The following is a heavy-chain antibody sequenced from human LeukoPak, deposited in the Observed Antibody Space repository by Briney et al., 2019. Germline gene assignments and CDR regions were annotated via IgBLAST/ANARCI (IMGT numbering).Heavy chain of an antibody. V-gene: IGHV1-18*01. CDR1: GYTFTSYG. Sequence: ASVKVSCKASGYTFTSYGISWVRQAPGQGLEWMGWISVYNGNTNYAQKFQGRVTMTRDTSISTAYMELSRLRSDDTAVYYCASAESRWYSITMIGGAFDIWGQGTMVTVSS. CDR3: ASAESRWYSITMIGGAFDI. J-gene: IGHJ3*02. D-gene: IGHD3-22*01. CDR2: ISVYNGNT.